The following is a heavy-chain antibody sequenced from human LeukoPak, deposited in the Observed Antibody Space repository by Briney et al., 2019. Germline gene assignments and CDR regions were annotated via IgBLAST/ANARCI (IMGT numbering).Heavy chain of an antibody. V-gene: IGHV4-59*01. Sequence: SETLSLTCTVSDGSISSYYCSWIRQPPGKGLEWIGYIYYSGSTNYNPSLKGRVTISVDTSKNQFSLRLSSVTAADTAVYYCALYGSGSYSFDYWGQGTLVTVSS. CDR3: ALYGSGSYSFDY. CDR1: DGSISSYY. J-gene: IGHJ4*02. D-gene: IGHD3-10*01. CDR2: IYYSGST.